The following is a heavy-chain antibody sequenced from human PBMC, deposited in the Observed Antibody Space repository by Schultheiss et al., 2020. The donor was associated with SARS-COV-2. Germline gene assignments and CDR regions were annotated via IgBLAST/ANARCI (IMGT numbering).Heavy chain of an antibody. J-gene: IGHJ4*02. CDR2: IYSGGST. V-gene: IGHV3-53*04. Sequence: GGSLRLSCAASGFTVSSNYMSWVRQAPGKGLEWVSVIYSGGSTYYADSVKGRFTISRHNSKNTLYLQMNSLRAEDTAVYYCATRGGYDFWSGNFDYWGQGTLVTVSS. CDR1: GFTVSSNY. D-gene: IGHD3-3*01. CDR3: ATRGGYDFWSGNFDY.